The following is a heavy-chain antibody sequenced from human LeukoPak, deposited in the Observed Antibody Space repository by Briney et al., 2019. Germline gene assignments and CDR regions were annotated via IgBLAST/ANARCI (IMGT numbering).Heavy chain of an antibody. V-gene: IGHV4-59*01. CDR2: IYYRGST. D-gene: IGHD2-2*01. Sequence: SETLSLTCTVSGGSINNYYWSWIRQPPGKGLEWIGYIYYRGSTNYNPSLKSRVTISVDTSKNQFSLKLTSVTAADTAVYYCASSVVDTHFDYWGQGTLVTVSS. CDR3: ASSVVDTHFDY. J-gene: IGHJ4*02. CDR1: GGSINNYY.